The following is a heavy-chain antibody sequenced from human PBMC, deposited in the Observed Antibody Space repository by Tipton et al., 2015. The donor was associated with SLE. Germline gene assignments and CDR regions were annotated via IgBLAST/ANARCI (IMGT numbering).Heavy chain of an antibody. CDR1: GYSISSGYY. V-gene: IGHV4-38-2*01. D-gene: IGHD6-13*01. CDR3: ARQVAAATCMDV. CDR2: IYHSGST. J-gene: IGHJ6*02. Sequence: TLSLTCAVSGYSISSGYYWGWIRQPPGNGLEWIGSIYHSGSTYYNPSLKSRVTISVDTSKNQFSLKLSSVTAADTAVYYCARQVAAATCMDVWGQGTTVTVSS.